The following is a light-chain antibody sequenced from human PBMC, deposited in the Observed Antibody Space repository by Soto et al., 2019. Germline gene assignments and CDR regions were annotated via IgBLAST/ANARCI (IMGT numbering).Light chain of an antibody. V-gene: IGKV3-20*01. J-gene: IGKJ4*01. CDR2: GAS. Sequence: EIVLTQSPGTLSLSPGERATLSCRASQSVSSSYLAWYQQKPGQAPRLLIFGASNRAIGIPDRFSGSGSGTAFPLTISRLEPEDFAVFYCQQYGSSPLTFGGGTKVDI. CDR1: QSVSSSY. CDR3: QQYGSSPLT.